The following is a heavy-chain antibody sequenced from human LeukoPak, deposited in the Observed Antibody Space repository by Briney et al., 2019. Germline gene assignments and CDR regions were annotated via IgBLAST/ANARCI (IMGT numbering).Heavy chain of an antibody. CDR3: AKEQEKVLWFGELLSFDY. D-gene: IGHD3-10*01. V-gene: IGHV3-30*18. Sequence: AGSLRLSCAASGFTFSSYGMHWVRQAPGKGLEWVAVISYDGSNKYYADSVKGRFTISRDNSKNTLYLQMNSLRAEDTAVYYCAKEQEKVLWFGELLSFDYWGQGTLVTVSS. CDR1: GFTFSSYG. J-gene: IGHJ4*02. CDR2: ISYDGSNK.